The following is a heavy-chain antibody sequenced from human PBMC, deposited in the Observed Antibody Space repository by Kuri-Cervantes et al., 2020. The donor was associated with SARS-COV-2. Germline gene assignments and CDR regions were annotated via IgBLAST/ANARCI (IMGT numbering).Heavy chain of an antibody. CDR3: ARGIRGSWYVFDY. D-gene: IGHD6-13*01. CDR1: GFTFSSYW. Sequence: GESLKISCAASGFTFSSYWMHWVRQAPGKGLVWVSRINSDGSSTSYADSVKGRFTISRDNAKNTLYLQMNSLRAEDTAVYYCARGIRGSWYVFDYWGQGTLVTVSS. V-gene: IGHV3-74*01. CDR2: INSDGSST. J-gene: IGHJ4*02.